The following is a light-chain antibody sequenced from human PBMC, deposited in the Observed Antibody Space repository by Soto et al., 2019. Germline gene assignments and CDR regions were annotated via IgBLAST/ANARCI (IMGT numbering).Light chain of an antibody. CDR3: QQRSNWTLT. J-gene: IGKJ4*01. Sequence: EILLTQSPATLSLSPGERATLSCRASQSVSSYVAWYQQKPGQAPRRLIYDASNRTTGIPARFSGSGSGTDFTLTISSLEPEDFAVYYCQQRSNWTLTFGGGTKVEIK. V-gene: IGKV3-11*01. CDR2: DAS. CDR1: QSVSSY.